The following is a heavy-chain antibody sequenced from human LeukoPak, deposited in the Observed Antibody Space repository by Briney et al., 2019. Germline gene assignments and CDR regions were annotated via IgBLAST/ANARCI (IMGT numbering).Heavy chain of an antibody. D-gene: IGHD3-22*01. J-gene: IGHJ2*01. CDR2: IYSGGST. V-gene: IGHV3-53*01. Sequence: QSGGSLRLSCAASGLTVSSNYMSWVRQAPGKGLEWVSVIYSGGSTYYADSVKGRFTISRDNSKNTLYLQMNSLRAEDTAVYYCARDRPQISAKYYHDSSGYDIGYFDLWGRGTLVTVSS. CDR3: ARDRPQISAKYYHDSSGYDIGYFDL. CDR1: GLTVSSNY.